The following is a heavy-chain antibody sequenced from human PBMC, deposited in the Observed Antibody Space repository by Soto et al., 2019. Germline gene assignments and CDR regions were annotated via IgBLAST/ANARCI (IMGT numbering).Heavy chain of an antibody. CDR1: GYTFTGYY. CDR2: INPNSGGT. Sequence: ASVKVSCKASGYTFTGYYMHWVLQAPGQGLEWMGWINPNSGGTNYAQKFQGRVTMTRDTSISTAYMELSRLRSGDTAVYYCAGGSGSYSYYYYYGMDVWGQGTTVTVSS. D-gene: IGHD1-26*01. CDR3: AGGSGSYSYYYYYGMDV. V-gene: IGHV1-2*02. J-gene: IGHJ6*02.